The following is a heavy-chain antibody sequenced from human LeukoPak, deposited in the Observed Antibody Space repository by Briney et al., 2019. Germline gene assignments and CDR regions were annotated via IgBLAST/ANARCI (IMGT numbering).Heavy chain of an antibody. CDR2: IHYSGSS. CDR1: GGSISSYY. J-gene: IGHJ4*02. V-gene: IGHV4-59*01. Sequence: SETLSLTCTVSGGSISSYYWSWIRQPSGKGLEWIGYIHYSGSSNFNPSLKSRVTMSLDTSRNQFSLKLSSVTAADTAIYYCARDLWGGNYFDFWGQGILLTVSS. CDR3: ARDLWGGNYFDF. D-gene: IGHD3-16*01.